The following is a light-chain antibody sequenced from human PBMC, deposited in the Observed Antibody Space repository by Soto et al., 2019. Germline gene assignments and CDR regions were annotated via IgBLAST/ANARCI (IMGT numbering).Light chain of an antibody. CDR1: QSVSSY. J-gene: IGKJ1*01. Sequence: EIVLTQSPATLSLSPGERATLSCRASQSVSSYLAWYQQKPGQDPXXLIYDASNRATGIPARFSGSGSGTEFPLTISSLEPEDFAVYYCQQRSNWWTFGQGTKVDIK. CDR2: DAS. V-gene: IGKV3-11*01. CDR3: QQRSNWWT.